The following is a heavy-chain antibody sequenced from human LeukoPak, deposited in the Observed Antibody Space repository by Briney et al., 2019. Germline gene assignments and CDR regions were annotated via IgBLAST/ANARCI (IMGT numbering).Heavy chain of an antibody. V-gene: IGHV4-59*01. CDR1: GGSISSYY. Sequence: SETLSLTCTVSGGSISSYYWSWIRQPPGKELEWIGYIYYSGSTNYNPSLKSRVTISVDTSKNQFSLKLSSVTAADTAVYYCARGKRGYSYGTFDYWGQGTLVTVSS. CDR3: ARGKRGYSYGTFDY. J-gene: IGHJ4*02. D-gene: IGHD5-18*01. CDR2: IYYSGST.